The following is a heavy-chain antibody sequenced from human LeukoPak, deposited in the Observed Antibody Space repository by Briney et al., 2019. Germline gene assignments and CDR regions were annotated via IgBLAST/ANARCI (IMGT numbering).Heavy chain of an antibody. Sequence: GGSLRLSCAASGFTFSSYWMSWVRQAPGKGLEWVANIKQDGSEKYYVDSVKGRFTISRDNAKNSLYLQMNSLRAEDTAVYYCARDPFDFWRGYDYYFDYWGQGTLVTVSS. D-gene: IGHD3-3*01. J-gene: IGHJ4*02. CDR3: ARDPFDFWRGYDYYFDY. CDR1: GFTFSSYW. V-gene: IGHV3-7*01. CDR2: IKQDGSEK.